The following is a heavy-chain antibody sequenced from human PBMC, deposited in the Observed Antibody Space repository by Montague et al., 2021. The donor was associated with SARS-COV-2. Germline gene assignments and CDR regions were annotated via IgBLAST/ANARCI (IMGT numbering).Heavy chain of an antibody. CDR2: INHSGST. V-gene: IGHV4-34*01. D-gene: IGHD3-22*01. CDR3: ASFPSGYYDSSGYHI. CDR1: GGSFCGYY. J-gene: IGHJ4*02. Sequence: SETLSLTCAVYGGSFCGYYWSWIRQPPGKGLEWIGEINHSGSTNYNPSLKSRVTISVDTPKNQFSLKLSSVTAADTAVYYCASFPSGYYDSSGYHIWGQGTLVTVSS.